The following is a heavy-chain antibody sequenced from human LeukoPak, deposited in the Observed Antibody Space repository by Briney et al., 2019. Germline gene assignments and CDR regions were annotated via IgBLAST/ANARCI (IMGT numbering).Heavy chain of an antibody. Sequence: SETLSLTCAVYGGSFSGYYWSWIRQPPGKGLEWIGEINHSGSTNYNPSLKSRVTISVDTSKDQFSLKLSSVTAADTAVYYCARADYDYVWGSYRYTSWFDPWGQGTLVTVSS. D-gene: IGHD3-16*02. CDR3: ARADYDYVWGSYRYTSWFDP. CDR1: GGSFSGYY. V-gene: IGHV4-34*01. CDR2: INHSGST. J-gene: IGHJ5*02.